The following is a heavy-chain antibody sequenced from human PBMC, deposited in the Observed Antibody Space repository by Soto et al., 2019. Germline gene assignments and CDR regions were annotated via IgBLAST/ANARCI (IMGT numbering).Heavy chain of an antibody. CDR2: TYYRAKWYN. Sequence: PSQTLSLTCAISGDSVSSNSAAWNWIRQSPSRGLEWLGRTYYRAKWYNDYAVSVKSRITITADTSKNQFSLQLNSVTHEDTAVYYCARVRHQPMERHGFDYCGQGALVTVSS. D-gene: IGHD3-3*01. CDR3: ARVRHQPMERHGFDY. CDR1: GDSVSSNSAA. V-gene: IGHV6-1*01. J-gene: IGHJ4*02.